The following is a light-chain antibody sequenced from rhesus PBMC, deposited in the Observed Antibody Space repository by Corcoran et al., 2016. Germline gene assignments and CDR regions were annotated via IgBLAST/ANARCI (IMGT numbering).Light chain of an antibody. J-gene: IGKJ2*01. V-gene: IGKV1-21*01. CDR1: QGISNW. CDR2: AAS. Sequence: DIQMTQSPSSLSASVEDRVTITCQASQGISNWLAWYQQKPGKAPKLLIYAASSFQSGVPSRFSGSGSGTDFTLTISSLQSEDFATYYCQQYSSSPYSFSQGTKVEIK. CDR3: QQYSSSPYS.